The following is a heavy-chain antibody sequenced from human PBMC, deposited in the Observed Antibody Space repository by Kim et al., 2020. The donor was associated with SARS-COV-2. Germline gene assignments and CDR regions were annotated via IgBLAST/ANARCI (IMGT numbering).Heavy chain of an antibody. J-gene: IGHJ4*02. Sequence: GGSLRLSCAASGFTFSSYSMNWVRQAPGKGLEWVSYISSSSSTIYYADSVKGRFTISRDNAKNSLYLQMNSLRAEDTAVYYCARDSRPTTYYYDSSGYYYFDYWGQGTLVTVSS. D-gene: IGHD3-22*01. CDR1: GFTFSSYS. V-gene: IGHV3-48*04. CDR2: ISSSSSTI. CDR3: ARDSRPTTYYYDSSGYYYFDY.